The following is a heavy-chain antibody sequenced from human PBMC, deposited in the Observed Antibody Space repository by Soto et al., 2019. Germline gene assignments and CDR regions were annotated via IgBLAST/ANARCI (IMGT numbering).Heavy chain of an antibody. J-gene: IGHJ6*02. CDR2: MNPNTGDT. Sequence: QVQLVQSGAEVKKPGASVKVSCKASGYTFTSYDINWVRQAIGQGLEWMGWMNPNTGDTVYAQKFQDRVTMTRSATISTANMELSSLRSEDTAVYYCARSLYGEYVRGQFGMDVWGLGTTVTVSS. D-gene: IGHD4-17*01. CDR3: ARSLYGEYVRGQFGMDV. V-gene: IGHV1-8*01. CDR1: GYTFTSYD.